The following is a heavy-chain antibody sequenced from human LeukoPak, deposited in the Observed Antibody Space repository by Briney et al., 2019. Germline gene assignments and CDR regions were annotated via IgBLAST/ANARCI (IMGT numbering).Heavy chain of an antibody. CDR3: ASPPPDYYDSSGYLAY. Sequence: ASVKVSYKASGGTFSSYAVSWVRQAPGQGLEWMGGIIPIFGTANYAQKFQGRVTITTDESTSTAYMELSSLRSEDTAVYYCASPPPDYYDSSGYLAYWGQGTLVTVSS. CDR2: IIPIFGTA. D-gene: IGHD3-22*01. J-gene: IGHJ4*02. CDR1: GGTFSSYA. V-gene: IGHV1-69*05.